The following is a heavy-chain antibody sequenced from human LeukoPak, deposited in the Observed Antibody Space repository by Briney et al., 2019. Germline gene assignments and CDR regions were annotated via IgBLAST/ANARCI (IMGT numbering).Heavy chain of an antibody. CDR3: ARQSIAGWFDP. D-gene: IGHD6-6*01. J-gene: IGHJ5*02. CDR1: GFTFSRYS. V-gene: IGHV3-21*04. CDR2: ISSSSSYI. Sequence: GGSLRLSCAASGFTFSRYSMNWVRQAPGKGLEWVSSISSSSSYIYYADSVKGRFTISRDNAKSSLYLQMNSLRAEDTAVYYCARQSIAGWFDPWGQGTLVTVSS.